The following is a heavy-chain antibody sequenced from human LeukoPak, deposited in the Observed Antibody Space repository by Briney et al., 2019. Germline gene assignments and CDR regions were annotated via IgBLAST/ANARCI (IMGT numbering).Heavy chain of an antibody. V-gene: IGHV3-53*01. CDR1: GFTVSSNY. Sequence: GGSLRLSCAASGFTVSSNYMSWVRQAPGKGLEWVSVIYSASSTYYADSVKGRFTISRDNSKNTLYLQMNSLRAEDTAVYYCAKGYYYGSGSHYWGQGTLVTVSS. D-gene: IGHD3-10*01. CDR2: IYSASST. CDR3: AKGYYYGSGSHY. J-gene: IGHJ4*02.